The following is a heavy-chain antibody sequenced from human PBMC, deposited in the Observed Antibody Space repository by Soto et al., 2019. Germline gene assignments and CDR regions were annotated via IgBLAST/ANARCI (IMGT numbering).Heavy chain of an antibody. CDR1: GFTFSTYW. J-gene: IGHJ6*02. Sequence: PGGSLRLSCAASGFTFSTYWMSWVRQAPGKGLEWVANIKHDGSEKYYVDSVKGRFTISRDNTKNLLYLQMNSLRAEDTAAYYCARDKTPTSRRSWHYHYGMDFWGPGTKVTVYS. CDR3: ARDKTPTSRRSWHYHYGMDF. CDR2: IKHDGSEK. D-gene: IGHD1-26*01. V-gene: IGHV3-7*03.